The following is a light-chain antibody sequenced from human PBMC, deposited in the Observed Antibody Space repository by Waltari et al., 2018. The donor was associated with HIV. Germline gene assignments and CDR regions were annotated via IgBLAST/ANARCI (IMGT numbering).Light chain of an antibody. CDR3: QQSFRRVT. V-gene: IGKV1-39*01. CDR2: AAS. J-gene: IGKJ3*01. Sequence: DIQMTQSPSSLSASLGDKVIITCRASQSISTYVNWYQQKPGRAPKLLIYAASTLQSGVPSRFTGGASETDFTLTINGLQAEDFATYYCQQSFRRVTFGPGTKVYV. CDR1: QSISTY.